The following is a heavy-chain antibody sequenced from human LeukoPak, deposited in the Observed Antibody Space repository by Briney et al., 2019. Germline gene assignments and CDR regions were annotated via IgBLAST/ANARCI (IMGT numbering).Heavy chain of an antibody. J-gene: IGHJ4*02. D-gene: IGHD1-26*01. Sequence: SSETLSPTCTVSGGSIDSSSYYWGWIRQPPGKGLEWIGSIYYSGSTYYNPSLKSRVAISIDTSKNQFSLKLSSVTAADTAVYYCARNESVLGTTGLNDFFDDWGQGTLVTVSS. CDR3: ARNESVLGTTGLNDFFDD. CDR1: GGSIDSSSYY. V-gene: IGHV4-39*01. CDR2: IYYSGST.